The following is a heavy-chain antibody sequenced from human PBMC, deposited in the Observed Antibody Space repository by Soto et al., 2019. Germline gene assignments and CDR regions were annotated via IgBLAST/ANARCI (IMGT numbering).Heavy chain of an antibody. CDR1: VCIFGGSA. J-gene: IGHJ6*02. Sequence: PVGSLRLSCVCSVCIFGGSAIHCVRHSSGKWLEWVGRIRSRANNYATSAAVSVRGRFTFSRDDSKNTSYLQMNTLKTDDTAIYYCCRGQGAPLGDYYDHGLEVWGQGTPVIVSS. V-gene: IGHV3-73*01. CDR2: IRSRANNYAT. CDR3: CRGQGAPLGDYYDHGLEV.